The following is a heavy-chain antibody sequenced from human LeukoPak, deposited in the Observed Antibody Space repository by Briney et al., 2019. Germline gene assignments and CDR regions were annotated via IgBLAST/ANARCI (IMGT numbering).Heavy chain of an antibody. CDR1: GFTFSSYG. CDR3: AGDRGITVTKDFDY. CDR2: YDPEEGAI. Sequence: GGSLRLSCAASGFTFSSYGMHWLRQAPGKGLEWMGGYDPEEGAIIYAQKFLDRVTMTEDTSTTTAYMEVSSLRSEDTAVYFCAGDRGITVTKDFDYWGQGALVTVSS. D-gene: IGHD4-17*01. J-gene: IGHJ4*02. V-gene: IGHV1-24*01.